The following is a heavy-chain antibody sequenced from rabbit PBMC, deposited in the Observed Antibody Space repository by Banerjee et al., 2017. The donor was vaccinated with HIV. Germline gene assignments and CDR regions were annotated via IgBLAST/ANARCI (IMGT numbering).Heavy chain of an antibody. D-gene: IGHD1-1*01. V-gene: IGHV1S47*01. J-gene: IGHJ4*01. CDR1: GFDFSSYG. CDR2: IDPVFGST. Sequence: QEQLVESGGGLVQPGGSLKLSCKASGFDFSSYGVSWVRQAPGKGLEWIGYIDPVFGSTYYASWVNGRFTISSHNAQNTLYLQLNSLTAADTATYFCVRVSGYYTPYFNLWGQGTLVTVS. CDR3: VRVSGYYTPYFNL.